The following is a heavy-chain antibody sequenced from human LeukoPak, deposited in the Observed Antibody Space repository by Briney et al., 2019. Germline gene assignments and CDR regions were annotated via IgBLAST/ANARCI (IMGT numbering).Heavy chain of an antibody. D-gene: IGHD5-18*01. CDR1: GFTFSSCA. V-gene: IGHV3-23*01. J-gene: IGHJ4*02. CDR2: ISGSGGST. Sequence: GGSLRLSCAASGFTFSSCAMSWVRQAPGKGLEWVSAISGSGGSTYYADSVKGRFTISRDNSKNTLYLQMNSLRAEDTAVYYCAKDPGYSYGSGGFDYWGQGTLVTVSS. CDR3: AKDPGYSYGSGGFDY.